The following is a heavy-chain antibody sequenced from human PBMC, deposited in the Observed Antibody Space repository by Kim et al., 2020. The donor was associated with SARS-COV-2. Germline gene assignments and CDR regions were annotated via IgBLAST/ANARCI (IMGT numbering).Heavy chain of an antibody. D-gene: IGHD6-13*01. CDR3: ARTLFGYSSSWYPRHLDAFDI. J-gene: IGHJ3*02. V-gene: IGHV4-31*03. CDR1: GGSISSGGYY. Sequence: SETLSLTCTVSGGSISSGGYYWSWIRQHPGKGLEWIGYIYYSGSTYYNPSLKSRVTISVDTSKNQFSLKLSSVTAADTAVYYCARTLFGYSSSWYPRHLDAFDIWGQGTMVTVSS. CDR2: IYYSGST.